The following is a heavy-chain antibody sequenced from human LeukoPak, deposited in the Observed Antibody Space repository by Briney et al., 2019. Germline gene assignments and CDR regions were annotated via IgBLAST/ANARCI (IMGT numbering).Heavy chain of an antibody. D-gene: IGHD6-19*01. V-gene: IGHV3-33*05. Sequence: PGGSLRLSCAASGFTFSSYGMHWVRQAPGKGLEWVAVISYDGSNKYYADSVKGRFTISRDNSKNTLYPQMNSLKTEDTAVYYCTTDSGWSWFIYDYWGQGTLVTVSS. CDR3: TTDSGWSWFIYDY. CDR2: ISYDGSNK. CDR1: GFTFSSYG. J-gene: IGHJ4*02.